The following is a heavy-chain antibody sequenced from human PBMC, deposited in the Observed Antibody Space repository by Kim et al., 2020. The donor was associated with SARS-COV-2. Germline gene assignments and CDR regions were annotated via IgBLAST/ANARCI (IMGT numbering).Heavy chain of an antibody. D-gene: IGHD1-1*01. CDR2: INPNSGGT. Sequence: ASVKVSCKASGYTFTGYYMHWVRQAPGQGLEWMGRINPNSGGTNYAQKFQGRVTMTRDTSISTAYMELSRLRSDDTAVYYCAIIQLERRRRPVDYWGQGTLVTVSS. CDR1: GYTFTGYY. CDR3: AIIQLERRRRPVDY. J-gene: IGHJ4*02. V-gene: IGHV1-2*06.